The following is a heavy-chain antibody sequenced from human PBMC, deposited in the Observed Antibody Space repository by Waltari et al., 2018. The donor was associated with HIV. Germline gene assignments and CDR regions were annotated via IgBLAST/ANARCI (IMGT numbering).Heavy chain of an antibody. D-gene: IGHD3-22*01. CDR1: GFLFSRFP. Sequence: QVQLVESGGGGVQPGKSLGISCAASGFLFSRFPMHWVRQVPGKGLEWVATISSDGSNKFCADSLRGRCNISRYNSKNTLYLHMSSLRPEDTSVYYCVKSNNSAWHNFVDWGQGTLVTVSS. J-gene: IGHJ4*02. CDR2: ISSDGSNK. V-gene: IGHV3-30-3*02. CDR3: VKSNNSAWHNFVD.